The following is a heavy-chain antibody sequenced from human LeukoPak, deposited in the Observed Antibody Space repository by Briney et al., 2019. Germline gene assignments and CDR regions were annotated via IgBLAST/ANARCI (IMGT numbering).Heavy chain of an antibody. Sequence: GGSLRLSCAASGFTFSSYSMNWVRQAPGKGLEWVSSISSSSSYIYYADSVKGRFTISRDNAKNSLYLQMNSLRAEDTALYYCAKDTDYYGSSGYYDYWGQGTLVTVSS. CDR1: GFTFSSYS. J-gene: IGHJ4*02. D-gene: IGHD3-22*01. V-gene: IGHV3-21*04. CDR3: AKDTDYYGSSGYYDY. CDR2: ISSSSSYI.